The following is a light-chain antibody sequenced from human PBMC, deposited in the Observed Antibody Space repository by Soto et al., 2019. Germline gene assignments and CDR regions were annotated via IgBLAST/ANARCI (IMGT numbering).Light chain of an antibody. Sequence: EIVMTQSPATLSVSPGERATLSCRASQSVSSNLAWYQQKPGQAPRLLIYGASTRATGIPARSSGSGSGTEFTLTISSLQCEDFGVYYCQQYNNWPPWTFGQGTKVEI. CDR3: QQYNNWPPWT. CDR1: QSVSSN. CDR2: GAS. V-gene: IGKV3-15*01. J-gene: IGKJ1*01.